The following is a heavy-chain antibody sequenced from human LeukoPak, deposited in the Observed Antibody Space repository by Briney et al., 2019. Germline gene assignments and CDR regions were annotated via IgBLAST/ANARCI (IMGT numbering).Heavy chain of an antibody. J-gene: IGHJ1*01. CDR2: MNPNSGNT. V-gene: IGHV1-8*01. CDR1: GYTFTSYD. Sequence: ASVKVSCKASGYTFTSYDINWVRQATGQGLEWMGWMNPNSGNTGYAQKFQGRVTMTRNTSISTAYMELSSLRSEDTAVYYCARGPILTYYYGSGSYYKSKYFQHWGQGTLVTVSS. D-gene: IGHD3-10*01. CDR3: ARGPILTYYYGSGSYYKSKYFQH.